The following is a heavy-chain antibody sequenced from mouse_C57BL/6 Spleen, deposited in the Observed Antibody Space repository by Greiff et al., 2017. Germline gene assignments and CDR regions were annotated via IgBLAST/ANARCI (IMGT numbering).Heavy chain of an antibody. J-gene: IGHJ4*01. CDR1: GYAFSSYW. CDR3: ERPGSSNDYYAMDY. CDR2: IYPGDGDT. V-gene: IGHV1-80*01. Sequence: VQLQESGAELVKPGASVKISCKASGYAFSSYWMNWVKQRPGKGLEWIGQIYPGDGDTNSNGKFKGKATLTADKSSSTVYMQLSRLSSEDSAVYVCERPGSSNDYYAMDYWGQGTSVTVSS. D-gene: IGHD1-1*01.